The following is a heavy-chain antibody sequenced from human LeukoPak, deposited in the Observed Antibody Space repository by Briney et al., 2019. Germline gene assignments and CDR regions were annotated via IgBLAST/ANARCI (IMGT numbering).Heavy chain of an antibody. J-gene: IGHJ6*03. V-gene: IGHV3-48*04. Sequence: GGSLRLSCAASGFTFSDYSMNWVRQAPGKGLEWISYIGIDSGNTNYADSVKGRFTISRDNAKNSLYLQMNSLRAEDTAVYYCARRSGVPAATGYYYYMDVWGKGTTVTVSS. CDR3: ARRSGVPAATGYYYYMDV. D-gene: IGHD2-2*01. CDR1: GFTFSDYS. CDR2: IGIDSGNT.